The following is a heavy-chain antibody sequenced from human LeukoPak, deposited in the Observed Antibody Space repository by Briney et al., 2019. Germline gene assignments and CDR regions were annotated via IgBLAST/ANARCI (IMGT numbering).Heavy chain of an antibody. V-gene: IGHV3-64D*06. J-gene: IGHJ4*02. CDR3: VKDPSSGTYFDY. CDR2: ISSNGGST. Sequence: GGSLRLSCSASGFTFSRYAMHWVRQAPGKGLEYVSAISSNGGSTYYVDSVKGRFTISRDNSRNTLHLQMSSLRVEDTAVYYCVKDPSSGTYFDYWGQGTLVTVSS. CDR1: GFTFSRYA. D-gene: IGHD3-10*01.